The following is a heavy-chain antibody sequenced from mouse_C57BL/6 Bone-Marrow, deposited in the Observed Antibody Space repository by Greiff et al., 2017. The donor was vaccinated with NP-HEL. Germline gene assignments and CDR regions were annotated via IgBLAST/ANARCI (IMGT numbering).Heavy chain of an antibody. CDR2: IRHKANGYTT. D-gene: IGHD2-2*01. J-gene: IGHJ2*01. CDR1: GFTFTDYY. V-gene: IGHV7-3*01. Sequence: EVKLVESGGGLVQPGGSLSLSCAASGFTFTDYYMSWVRQPPGKALEWLGFIRHKANGYTTEYSASVKGRFTISRDNSQSILYLQMNALRAEDSATYYCARSTMVTTGDFDYWGQGTTLTVSS. CDR3: ARSTMVTTGDFDY.